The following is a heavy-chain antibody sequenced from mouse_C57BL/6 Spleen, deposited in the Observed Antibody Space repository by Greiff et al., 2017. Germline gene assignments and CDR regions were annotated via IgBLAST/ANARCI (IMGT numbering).Heavy chain of an antibody. Sequence: EVKVVESGGDLVKPGGSLKLSCAASGFTFSSYGMSWVRQTPDKRLEWVATISSGGSYTYYPDSVKGRFTISRDNAKNTLYLQISSLKSEDTAMYYCARWYSNYWFAYWGQGTLVIVSA. CDR1: GFTFSSYG. CDR2: ISSGGSYT. J-gene: IGHJ3*01. CDR3: ARWYSNYWFAY. D-gene: IGHD2-5*01. V-gene: IGHV5-6*01.